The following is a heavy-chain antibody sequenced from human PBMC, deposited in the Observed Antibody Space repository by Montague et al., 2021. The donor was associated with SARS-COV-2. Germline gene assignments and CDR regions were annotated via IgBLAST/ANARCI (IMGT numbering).Heavy chain of an antibody. CDR1: GYSVTSSY. Sequence: SETLSLTCTVSGYSVTSSYWSWIRQPPGKGLQWIGFISHSGITNCNSFFKSRVAISVNTSKNHFSLKLSSATAADTAVYYCARLSIGGPLIRWFDSWGQGTLVTVSS. CDR2: ISHSGIT. CDR3: ARLSIGGPLIRWFDS. D-gene: IGHD3-3*01. J-gene: IGHJ5*01. V-gene: IGHV4-59*02.